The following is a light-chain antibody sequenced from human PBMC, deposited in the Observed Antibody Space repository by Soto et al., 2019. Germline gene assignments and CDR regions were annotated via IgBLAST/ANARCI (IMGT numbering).Light chain of an antibody. J-gene: IGKJ5*01. Sequence: EIVLTQSPDTLSLSPGERATLSCRASQSVSSYLAWYQQKPGQAPRLLIYDASNRATGIPARFSGSGSGTDFTLTISSLEPEDFAVYYCQQRSAWPLTFGQGTRLEIK. CDR2: DAS. V-gene: IGKV3-11*01. CDR1: QSVSSY. CDR3: QQRSAWPLT.